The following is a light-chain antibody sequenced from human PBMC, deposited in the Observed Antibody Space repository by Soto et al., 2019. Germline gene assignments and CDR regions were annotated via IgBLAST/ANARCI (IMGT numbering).Light chain of an antibody. CDR1: TGTVTTGHY. CDR3: LLSYSHGVV. Sequence: QAGVTQEPSLTMSPGGTITLTCAASTGTVTTGHYSCWYQQKPGQAPRTLIYETNKKHSWTPDRFSGSLLGGRAALTLSGAHPEDEADYYCLLSYSHGVVFGGGTKLTVL. V-gene: IGLV7-46*01. CDR2: ETN. J-gene: IGLJ3*02.